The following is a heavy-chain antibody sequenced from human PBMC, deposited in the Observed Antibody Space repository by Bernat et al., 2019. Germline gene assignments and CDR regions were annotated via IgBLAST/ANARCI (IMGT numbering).Heavy chain of an antibody. Sequence: QVQLVESGGGVVQPGRSRRLSCAASGFTFSNYAIHWVRQAPGKGLEGVAVISYDGSNKYYADSVKGRFTISRDNSKNTLYLQMNSLGTEDTAVYYCARHYGSPGSMDVWGQGTTVTVSS. J-gene: IGHJ6*02. D-gene: IGHD3-10*01. V-gene: IGHV3-30-3*01. CDR1: GFTFSNYA. CDR3: ARHYGSPGSMDV. CDR2: ISYDGSNK.